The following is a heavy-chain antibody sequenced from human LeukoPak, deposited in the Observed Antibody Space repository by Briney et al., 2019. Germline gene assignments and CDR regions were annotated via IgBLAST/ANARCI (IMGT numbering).Heavy chain of an antibody. V-gene: IGHV4-59*01. D-gene: IGHD3-3*01. J-gene: IGHJ5*02. CDR3: ARSLLGYFWSGYFVDP. Sequence: SETLSLTCTVSGGSISSYYWSWIRQPPGKGLEWIGYIYYSGSTNYKPALKSLVTISVDTSKNQFSLKLSSVTAADTAVYYCARSLLGYFWSGYFVDPWGQGTLVTVSS. CDR1: GGSISSYY. CDR2: IYYSGST.